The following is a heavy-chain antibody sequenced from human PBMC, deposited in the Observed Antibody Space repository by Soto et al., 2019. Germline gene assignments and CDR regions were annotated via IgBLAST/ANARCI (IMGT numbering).Heavy chain of an antibody. CDR2: IWYDGSNK. CDR1: GFTFSSYG. CDR3: ASHRWYGAGSYYMQGIWGY. J-gene: IGHJ4*02. Sequence: QVQLVESGGGVVQPGRSLRLSCAASGFTFSSYGMHWVRQAPGKGLERVAVIWYDGSNKYYADSVKGRLTISRDNSKNTLYLQMNSLRAEDTAVYYCASHRWYGAGSYYMQGIWGYWGQGTLVTVSS. V-gene: IGHV3-33*01. D-gene: IGHD3-10*01.